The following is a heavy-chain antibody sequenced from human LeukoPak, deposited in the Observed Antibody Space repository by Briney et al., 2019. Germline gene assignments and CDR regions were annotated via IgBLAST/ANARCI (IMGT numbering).Heavy chain of an antibody. D-gene: IGHD6-13*01. Sequence: SETLSLTCAVSGGSISSNSYYWGWIRQPPGKGLEWIGSIYYSGSTYYNPSLKSRVTISVDTSKNQFSLKLSPVTAAAPAWYXXXXXSRIAAAGTFLSYFDYWGQGTLVTVSS. CDR3: XXXSRIAAAGTFLSYFDY. V-gene: IGHV4-39*03. J-gene: IGHJ4*02. CDR2: IYYSGST. CDR1: GGSISSNSYY.